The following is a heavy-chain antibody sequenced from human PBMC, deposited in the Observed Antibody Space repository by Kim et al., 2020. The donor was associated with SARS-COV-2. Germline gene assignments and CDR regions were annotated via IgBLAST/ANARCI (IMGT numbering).Heavy chain of an antibody. CDR3: ARNPAAGDD. D-gene: IGHD6-13*01. CDR1: GFTFSTYN. J-gene: IGHJ4*02. V-gene: IGHV3-21*01. Sequence: GGSLRLSCAASGFTFSTYNMNWVRQSPGKGLEWVSSITSSSSYIYYADSVKGRFTISRDDAKNLLYLQMNSLRAEDTAVYYCARNPAAGDDWGQGTLVTVSS. CDR2: ITSSSSYI.